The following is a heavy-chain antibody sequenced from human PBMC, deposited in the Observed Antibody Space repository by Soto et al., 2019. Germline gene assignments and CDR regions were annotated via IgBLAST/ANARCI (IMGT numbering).Heavy chain of an antibody. V-gene: IGHV3-43*01. CDR2: ISWDGNST. J-gene: IGHJ6*02. CDR1: GFPFDDYT. CDR3: ARTIAVVPPIAYYYFGMDV. D-gene: IGHD2-2*01. Sequence: GGSLRLSCAASGFPFDDYTLHWVRQAPGQGLEWVSLISWDGNSTYYADSVKGRFTISRDNTKSSLYLQLNSLRSEDTALYYCARTIAVVPPIAYYYFGMDVRGQGTTVTVSS.